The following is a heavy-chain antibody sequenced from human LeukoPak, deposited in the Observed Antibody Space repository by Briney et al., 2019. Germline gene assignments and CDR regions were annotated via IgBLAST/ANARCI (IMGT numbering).Heavy chain of an antibody. D-gene: IGHD3-3*01. CDR3: AKDSTYYDFWSGSLNWFDP. CDR2: ISGSGGST. Sequence: GGSLRLSCAASGFTFSSYAMSWVRQAPGKGLEWVSAISGSGGSTYYADSVKGRFTISRDNSKNTLYLQMNSLRAEDTAVYYCAKDSTYYDFWSGSLNWFDPWGQGTLVTVSS. V-gene: IGHV3-23*01. J-gene: IGHJ5*02. CDR1: GFTFSSYA.